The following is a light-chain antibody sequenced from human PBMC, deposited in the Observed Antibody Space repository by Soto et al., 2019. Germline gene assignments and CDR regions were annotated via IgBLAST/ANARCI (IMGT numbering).Light chain of an antibody. J-gene: IGKJ4*01. CDR2: GAS. CDR1: QSVSSN. Sequence: EIVMTQSPATLSVSPGERATLSCRASQSVSSNLAWYQQKPGQAPRLLIYGASTRATGIPGRFSGSGSGTEFTLTISSLQSEDFAVYYCQQYDSWPLTFGGGTKVDIK. V-gene: IGKV3-15*01. CDR3: QQYDSWPLT.